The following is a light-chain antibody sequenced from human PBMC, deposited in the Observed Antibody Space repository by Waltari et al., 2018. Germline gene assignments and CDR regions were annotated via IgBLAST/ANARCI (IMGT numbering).Light chain of an antibody. Sequence: QSALTQPPSASGSPRQSVTISCTGSSSDVGGYNFVSWYQQHPGKAPQLMIYEVTKRPSGFPDRFSGSKSGNTASLTVSGLQAEDEADYYCSSFTRSNNWVFGGGTKLTVL. J-gene: IGLJ3*02. CDR3: SSFTRSNNWV. CDR2: EVT. CDR1: SSDVGGYNF. V-gene: IGLV2-8*01.